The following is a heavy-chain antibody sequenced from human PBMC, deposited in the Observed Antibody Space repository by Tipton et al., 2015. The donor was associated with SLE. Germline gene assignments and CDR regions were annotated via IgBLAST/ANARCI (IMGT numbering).Heavy chain of an antibody. Sequence: TLSLTCTVSSGSISSGGYYWGWIRQPPGKGLEWIGSTYYSGIAYYNPSLKSRVTISVDTSKNQLSLKVSSVTAADTAVYYCAEHSGYDFYFDYWGQGTLVTVSS. CDR2: TYYSGIA. J-gene: IGHJ4*02. D-gene: IGHD5-12*01. CDR3: AEHSGYDFYFDY. CDR1: SGSISSGGYY. V-gene: IGHV4-39*01.